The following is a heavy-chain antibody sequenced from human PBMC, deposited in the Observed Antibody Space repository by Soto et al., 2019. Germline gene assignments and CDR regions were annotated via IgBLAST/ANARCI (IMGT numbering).Heavy chain of an antibody. CDR1: GYTFTSYG. D-gene: IGHD6-13*01. V-gene: IGHV1-18*01. Sequence: ASVKVSCKASGYTFTSYGINWVRQAPGQGLEWMGWISAYNGNTNYAQKLQGRVTMTTDTSTSTAYMELSRLRSDDTAAYYCARDRIAAAEGYFDLWGRGTLVTVSS. CDR2: ISAYNGNT. J-gene: IGHJ2*01. CDR3: ARDRIAAAEGYFDL.